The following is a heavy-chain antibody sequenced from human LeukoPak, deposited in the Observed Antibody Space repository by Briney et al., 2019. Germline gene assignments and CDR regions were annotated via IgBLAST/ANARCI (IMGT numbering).Heavy chain of an antibody. CDR3: AREVRSSSQSGYFDY. J-gene: IGHJ4*02. V-gene: IGHV3-11*06. D-gene: IGHD6-13*01. Sequence: VKGRFTISRDNAKNSLYLQMNSLRAEDTAVYYCAREVRSSSQSGYFDYWGQGTLVTVSS.